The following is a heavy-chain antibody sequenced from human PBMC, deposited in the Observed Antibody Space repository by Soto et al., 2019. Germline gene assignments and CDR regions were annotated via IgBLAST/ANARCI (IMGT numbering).Heavy chain of an antibody. D-gene: IGHD3-3*01. Sequence: GASVKVSCKASGGTFSSYAISWVRQAPGQGLEWMGGIIPIFGTANYAQKFPGRVTITADESTSTAYMELSSLRSEDTAVYYCARDSKQRAEWTTPNWFDPWGQGTLVTVSS. CDR2: IIPIFGTA. V-gene: IGHV1-69*13. CDR1: GGTFSSYA. J-gene: IGHJ5*02. CDR3: ARDSKQRAEWTTPNWFDP.